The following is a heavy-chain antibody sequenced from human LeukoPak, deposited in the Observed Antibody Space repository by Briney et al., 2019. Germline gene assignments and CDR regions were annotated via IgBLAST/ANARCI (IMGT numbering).Heavy chain of an antibody. CDR2: IDWDDDK. D-gene: IGHD3-22*01. Sequence: SGPTLVNPTQTLTLTCTFSGFSLSTSGMCVSWIRQPPGKALEWLARIDWDDDKYYSTSLKTRLTISKDTSKNQVVLTMTNMDPVDTATYYCARNYYDSSGYYLTYYFDYWGQGTLVTVSS. V-gene: IGHV2-70*11. CDR1: GFSLSTSGMC. J-gene: IGHJ4*02. CDR3: ARNYYDSSGYYLTYYFDY.